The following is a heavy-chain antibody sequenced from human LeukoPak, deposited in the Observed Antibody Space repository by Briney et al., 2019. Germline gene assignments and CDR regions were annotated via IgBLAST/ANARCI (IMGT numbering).Heavy chain of an antibody. CDR2: IFPSGGEI. J-gene: IGHJ4*02. Sequence: VGSLRLSCAASGFTFSTFAMICVRQPPGEGLEWVSSIFPSGGEIHYADSVRGQFTISRDNSKSTLSMQMNSLRAEDTAIYYCATYRQVLLPFESWGQGTLVTVSS. V-gene: IGHV3-23*01. CDR1: GFTFSTFA. D-gene: IGHD2-8*02. CDR3: ATYRQVLLPFES.